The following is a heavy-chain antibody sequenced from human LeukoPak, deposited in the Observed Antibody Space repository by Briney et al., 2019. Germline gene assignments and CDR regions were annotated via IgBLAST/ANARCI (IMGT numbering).Heavy chain of an antibody. D-gene: IGHD3-10*01. CDR3: ARGPGSGSSLYYYYGMDV. CDR2: ISSDGQTT. J-gene: IGHJ6*02. V-gene: IGHV3-64*01. Sequence: GGSLRLSCAASGFTFSDLAMHWVRQAPGKALEYVSAISSDGQTTFYVRSVKGRVTISRDNSNNTLYLQMGSLRPEDMAVYYCARGPGSGSSLYYYYGMDVWGQGTTVTISS. CDR1: GFTFSDLA.